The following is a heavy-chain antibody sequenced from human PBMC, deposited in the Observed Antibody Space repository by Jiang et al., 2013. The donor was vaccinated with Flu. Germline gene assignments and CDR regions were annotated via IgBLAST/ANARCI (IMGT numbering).Heavy chain of an antibody. Sequence: PGLVKPSQTLSLTCTVSGGSISSGSYYWSWIRQPAGKGLEWIGRIYTSGSTNYNPSLKSRVTISVDTSKNQFSLKLSSVTAADTAVYYCARDPGGYLDYWGQGTLVTVSS. J-gene: IGHJ4*02. D-gene: IGHD3-16*01. CDR3: ARDPGGYLDY. V-gene: IGHV4-61*02. CDR1: GGSISSGSYY. CDR2: IYTSGST.